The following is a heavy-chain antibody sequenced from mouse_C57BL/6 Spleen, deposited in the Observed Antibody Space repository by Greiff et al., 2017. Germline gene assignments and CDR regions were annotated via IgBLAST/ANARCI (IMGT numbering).Heavy chain of an antibody. CDR3: ARSGYVWYFDV. CDR2: IYPRSGNT. V-gene: IGHV1-81*01. J-gene: IGHJ1*03. Sequence: VQLQESGAELARPGASVKLSCKASGYTFTSYGISWVKQRTGQGLEWIGEIYPRSGNTYYNEKFKGKATLTADKSSSTAYMELRSLTSEDSAVYFCARSGYVWYFDVWGTGTTVTVSS. D-gene: IGHD3-2*02. CDR1: GYTFTSYG.